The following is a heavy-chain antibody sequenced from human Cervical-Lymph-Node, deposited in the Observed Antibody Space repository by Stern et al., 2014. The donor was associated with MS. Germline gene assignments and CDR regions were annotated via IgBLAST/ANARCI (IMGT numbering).Heavy chain of an antibody. CDR3: TIITRPHYYYGMDV. Sequence: QVQLVQSGAEVKKPGSSVKVSCKASGGTFSHYAISWVRQAPGQGLEWMGGISPIFGTTNYAQRFQGRVTITADKSTSTAYMELSSLRSEDTAIYYCTIITRPHYYYGMDVWGQGTTVTVSS. J-gene: IGHJ6*02. D-gene: IGHD3-10*01. CDR2: ISPIFGTT. CDR1: GGTFSHYA. V-gene: IGHV1-69*06.